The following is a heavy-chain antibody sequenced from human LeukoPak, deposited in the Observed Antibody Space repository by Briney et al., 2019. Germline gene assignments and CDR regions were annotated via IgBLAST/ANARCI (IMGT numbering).Heavy chain of an antibody. Sequence: PGGSLRLSCAASGFTLRSYAMHWVRQAPGKGLEYVSAISSNGGSTYYANSVQGRFTISRDNSKNTLYLQMGSLRAEDMAVYYCARVGDKDAFDIWGQGTMVTVSS. V-gene: IGHV3-64*01. J-gene: IGHJ3*02. D-gene: IGHD2-21*02. CDR1: GFTLRSYA. CDR2: ISSNGGST. CDR3: ARVGDKDAFDI.